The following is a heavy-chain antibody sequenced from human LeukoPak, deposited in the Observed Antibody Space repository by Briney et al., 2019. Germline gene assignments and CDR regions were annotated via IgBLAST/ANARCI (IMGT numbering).Heavy chain of an antibody. J-gene: IGHJ4*02. CDR1: EFTFSSYS. D-gene: IGHD3-22*01. CDR2: ISSSSSYI. CDR3: ARDEGSYYDSSGYFDY. V-gene: IGHV3-21*01. Sequence: PGGSLRLSCAASEFTFSSYSMNWVRQAPGKGLEWVSSISSSSSYIYYADSVRGRFTISRDNAKNSLYLQMNSLRAEDTAVYYCARDEGSYYDSSGYFDYWGQGTLVTVSS.